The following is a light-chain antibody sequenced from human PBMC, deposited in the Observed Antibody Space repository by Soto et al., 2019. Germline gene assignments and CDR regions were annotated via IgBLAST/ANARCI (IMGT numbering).Light chain of an antibody. CDR2: DAS. CDR3: QQRSNWRVT. V-gene: IGKV3-11*01. J-gene: IGKJ4*01. CDR1: QSVSSY. Sequence: EIVFTQSPATLSLSPGERATLSCRASQSVSSYLAWYQQKPGQAPRLLIYDASNRATGIPARFSGSGSGTDFTLTISSLEPEDFAVYYCQQRSNWRVTFGGGTKVDIK.